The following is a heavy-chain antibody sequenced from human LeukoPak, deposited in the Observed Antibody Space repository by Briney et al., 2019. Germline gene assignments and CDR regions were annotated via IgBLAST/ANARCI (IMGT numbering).Heavy chain of an antibody. CDR1: GFIFSHYW. Sequence: GGSLRLSCVGSGFIFSHYWMSWVRQAPGKGLEWVANIKPDGSERHHVDSVKGRFTISRDNSKNTLYLQMNSLRAEDTAVYYCAKAYTTVTTEFDYWGQGTLVTVSS. CDR2: IKPDGSER. CDR3: AKAYTTVTTEFDY. J-gene: IGHJ4*02. D-gene: IGHD4-17*01. V-gene: IGHV3-7*03.